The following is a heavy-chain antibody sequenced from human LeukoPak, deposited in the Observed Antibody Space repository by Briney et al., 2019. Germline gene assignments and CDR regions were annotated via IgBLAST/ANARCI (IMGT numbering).Heavy chain of an antibody. J-gene: IGHJ4*02. D-gene: IGHD3-22*01. Sequence: SETLSLTCTVSGGSISSSSYYWGWIRQPPGKGLEWIGSIYYSGSTYYNPSLKSRVTISVDTSKNQFSLKLSSVTAADTAVYYCATRGYYDSSRDYWGQGTLVTVSS. V-gene: IGHV4-39*01. CDR1: GGSISSSSYY. CDR3: ATRGYYDSSRDY. CDR2: IYYSGST.